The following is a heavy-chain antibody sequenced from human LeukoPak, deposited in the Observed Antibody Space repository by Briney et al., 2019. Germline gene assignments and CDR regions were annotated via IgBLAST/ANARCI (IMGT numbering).Heavy chain of an antibody. CDR1: GFTFDDYA. D-gene: IGHD3-22*01. J-gene: IGHJ4*02. V-gene: IGHV3-9*01. CDR2: ISWNSGSI. Sequence: PGGSLRLSCAASGFTFDDYAMHWVRQAPGKGLGWVSGISWNSGSIGYADSVKGRFTISRDNAKNSLYLQMNSLRAEDTALYYCAKDMFYYDSSGSFDYWGQGTLVTVSS. CDR3: AKDMFYYDSSGSFDY.